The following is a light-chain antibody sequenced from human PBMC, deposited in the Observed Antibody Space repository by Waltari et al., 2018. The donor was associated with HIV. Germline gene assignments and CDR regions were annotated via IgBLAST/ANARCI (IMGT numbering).Light chain of an antibody. CDR1: HNILYNSNNKNY. J-gene: IGKJ4*01. V-gene: IGKV4-1*01. Sequence: DIVMTQSPASLAVSLGERATINCKSSHNILYNSNNKNYLAWDQQKPGQPPRLLFSWASTRQSGVPDRVSGGGSGTDFTLIINKLQPEDVALYFCQQFFSAPLTFGGGTKVEI. CDR3: QQFFSAPLT. CDR2: WAS.